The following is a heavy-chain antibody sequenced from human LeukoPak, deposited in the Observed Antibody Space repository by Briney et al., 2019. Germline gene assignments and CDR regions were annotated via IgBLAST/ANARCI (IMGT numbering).Heavy chain of an antibody. CDR1: GGSISSYY. CDR3: ATYRSSTSCAFDFDY. Sequence: SETLSLTCTVSGGSISSYYWSWIRQPPGKGLEWIGYIYYSGSTNYNPSLKSRVTISVDTSKNQFSLKLSSVTAADTAVYYCATYRSSTSCAFDFDYWGQGTLVTVSS. D-gene: IGHD2-2*01. V-gene: IGHV4-59*12. J-gene: IGHJ4*02. CDR2: IYYSGST.